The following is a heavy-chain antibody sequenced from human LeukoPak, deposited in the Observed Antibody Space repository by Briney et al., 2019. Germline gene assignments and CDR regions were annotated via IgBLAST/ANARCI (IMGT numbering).Heavy chain of an antibody. J-gene: IGHJ4*02. CDR2: ISSSSSYI. V-gene: IGHV3-21*01. D-gene: IGHD3-22*01. CDR1: GFTFSSYS. Sequence: GGSLRLSCAASGFTFSSYSMNWVRQAPGKGLEWVSSISSSSSYIYYADSVKGRFTTSRDNAKNSLYLQMNSLRAEDTAVYYCARRYYDSSGYLYYFDYWGQGTLVTVSS. CDR3: ARRYYDSSGYLYYFDY.